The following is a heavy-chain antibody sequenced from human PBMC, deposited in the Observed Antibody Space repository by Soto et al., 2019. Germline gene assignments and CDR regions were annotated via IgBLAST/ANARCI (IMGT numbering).Heavy chain of an antibody. J-gene: IGHJ4*02. V-gene: IGHV4-59*08. Sequence: PSETLSLTCTVSGGSISSYYWSWIRQPPGKGLEWIGCIYYSGSTNYNPSLKSRVTISVDTSKNQFSLKLSSVTAADTAVYYCARLGYDYGDYNFDYWGQGTLVTVSS. CDR1: GGSISSYY. CDR2: IYYSGST. D-gene: IGHD4-17*01. CDR3: ARLGYDYGDYNFDY.